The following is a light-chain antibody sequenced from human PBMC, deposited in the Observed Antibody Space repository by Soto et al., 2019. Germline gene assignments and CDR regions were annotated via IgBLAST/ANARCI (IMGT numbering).Light chain of an antibody. Sequence: EIVLTQSPATQSLSPGERATLSCRASQSVSSYLAWYQQKPGQAPRLLIYDASNRATGTPARFSGSGSGTDFTLTISSLEPEDFAVYYCQQRSNWPWTFGQGTKVEIK. CDR2: DAS. CDR1: QSVSSY. CDR3: QQRSNWPWT. V-gene: IGKV3-11*01. J-gene: IGKJ1*01.